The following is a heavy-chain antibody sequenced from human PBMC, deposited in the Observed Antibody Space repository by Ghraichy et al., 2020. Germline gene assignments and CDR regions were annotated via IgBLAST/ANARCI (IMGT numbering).Heavy chain of an antibody. V-gene: IGHV3-21*01. Sequence: LSLTCAASGFTFSSYSMNWVRQAPGKGLEWVSSISSSSSYIYYADSVKGRFTISRDNAKNSLYLQMNSLRAEDTAVYYCARSRPVGGFDYWGQGTLVTVSS. CDR2: ISSSSSYI. D-gene: IGHD3-16*01. CDR3: ARSRPVGGFDY. CDR1: GFTFSSYS. J-gene: IGHJ4*02.